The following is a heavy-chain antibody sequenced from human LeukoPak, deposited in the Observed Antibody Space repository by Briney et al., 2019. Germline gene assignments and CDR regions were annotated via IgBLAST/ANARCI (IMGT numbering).Heavy chain of an antibody. D-gene: IGHD3-22*01. J-gene: IGHJ4*02. CDR1: GGSISSSNW. Sequence: SETLSLTCAVSGGSISSSNWWSWVRQPPGKGLEWIGEIYHSGSTNYNPSLKSRVTISVDKSKNQFSLKLSSVTAADTAVYYCAAGYYYDSSGYYYYTYWGQGILVTVSS. V-gene: IGHV4-4*02. CDR2: IYHSGST. CDR3: AAGYYYDSSGYYYYTY.